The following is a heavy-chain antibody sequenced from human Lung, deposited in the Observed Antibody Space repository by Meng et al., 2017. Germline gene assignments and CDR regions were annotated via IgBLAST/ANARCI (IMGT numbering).Heavy chain of an antibody. V-gene: IGHV4-4*02. CDR3: ARFDISSSGRGDY. D-gene: IGHD1-26*01. J-gene: IGHJ4*02. CDR2: IFHSGST. CDR1: GGSITSSPW. Sequence: QGRLQESGPGLVKPSGTLSLTCVVSGGSITSSPWWSWVRQTPGKGLEWFGEIFHSGSTNYNPPLESRVTISVDKSKNQFSLKVYSVTAADTATYYCARFDISSSGRGDYWGQGILVTVSS.